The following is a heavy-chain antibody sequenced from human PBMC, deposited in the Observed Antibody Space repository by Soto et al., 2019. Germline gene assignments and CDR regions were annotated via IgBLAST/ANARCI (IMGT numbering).Heavy chain of an antibody. Sequence: XVSLRLSCAASGFTFSSYAMSGVRQAPGKGLEWVSGVSASGNNTYFADSVKGRFTISRDNSRNTVYLQLSSLRVEDTAMYYCLPRGNYMVQKWGQGTPVTVSS. CDR2: VSASGNNT. CDR3: LPRGNYMVQK. J-gene: IGHJ1*01. V-gene: IGHV3-23*01. CDR1: GFTFSSYA. D-gene: IGHD1-26*01.